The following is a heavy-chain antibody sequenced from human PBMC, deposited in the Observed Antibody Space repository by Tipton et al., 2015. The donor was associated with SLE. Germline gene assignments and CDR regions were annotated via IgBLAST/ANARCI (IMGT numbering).Heavy chain of an antibody. CDR2: FYYSGST. J-gene: IGHJ6*02. Sequence: LRLSCTVSGGSISSSSYNWGWIRQPPGKGLEWIGSFYYSGSTYYNPSLKSRVTIFGDTSRKQFSLRLSSATAADTAVYYCARLGSDGMDVWGRGTTVTVSS. D-gene: IGHD2-15*01. CDR3: ARLGSDGMDV. V-gene: IGHV4-39*01. CDR1: GGSISSSSYN.